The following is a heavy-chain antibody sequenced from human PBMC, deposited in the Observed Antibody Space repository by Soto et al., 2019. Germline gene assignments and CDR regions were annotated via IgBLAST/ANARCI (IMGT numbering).Heavy chain of an antibody. CDR2: ISSSSTYI. J-gene: IGHJ4*02. V-gene: IGHV3-21*01. Sequence: EVQLVESGGGLVKPGGSLRLSCAASGFTFSSHSMNWVRQAPGKGLEWVSSISSSSTYIYYADSVKGRFTISRDNAKNSLYLQMNSLRAEDTAVYYCASHPCDSSGYCYYFDYWGQGNLVTVSS. CDR1: GFTFSSHS. D-gene: IGHD3-22*01. CDR3: ASHPCDSSGYCYYFDY.